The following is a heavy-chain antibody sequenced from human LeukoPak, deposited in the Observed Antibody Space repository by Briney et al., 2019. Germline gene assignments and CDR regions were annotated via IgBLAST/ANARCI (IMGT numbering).Heavy chain of an antibody. Sequence: SGTLSLTCTVSGGSISSYYWSWIRQPPGKGLEWIGYIYYSGSTNYNPSLKSRVTISVDTSKNQFSLKLSSVTAADTAVYYCARNVGATASLDYWGQGTLVTVSS. CDR1: GGSISSYY. CDR2: IYYSGST. CDR3: ARNVGATASLDY. J-gene: IGHJ4*02. D-gene: IGHD1-26*01. V-gene: IGHV4-59*01.